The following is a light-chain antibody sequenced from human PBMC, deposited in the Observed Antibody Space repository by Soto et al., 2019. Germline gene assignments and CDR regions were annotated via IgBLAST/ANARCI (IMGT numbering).Light chain of an antibody. Sequence: EIVLTQSPGTLSLSPGVIATLSCRASQTVSSSYLAWSQQKPGQPPRPLIYGASSRATGVPDRFSGTGSGTDFTLTISRMEPEDFAVYYCHLYGTSPLFTFGQGTKLEIK. CDR3: HLYGTSPLFT. J-gene: IGKJ2*01. V-gene: IGKV3-20*01. CDR2: GAS. CDR1: QTVSSSY.